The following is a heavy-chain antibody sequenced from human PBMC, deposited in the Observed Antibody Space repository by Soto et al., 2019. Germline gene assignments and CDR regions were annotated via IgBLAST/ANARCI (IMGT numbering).Heavy chain of an antibody. D-gene: IGHD2-2*01. J-gene: IGHJ4*02. CDR3: AHCRGGVASF. CDR2: VYWDDSK. CDR1: GFSLSTRDVG. Sequence: QITLNESGPTLVKPTQTLTLTCTFSGFSLSTRDVGVGWIRQPPGEALEWLGVVYWDDSKTYSPSLESRLTITKDTSKNQVVLRITKMDPVDTATYYCAHCRGGVASFWGQGTLVTVSS. V-gene: IGHV2-5*02.